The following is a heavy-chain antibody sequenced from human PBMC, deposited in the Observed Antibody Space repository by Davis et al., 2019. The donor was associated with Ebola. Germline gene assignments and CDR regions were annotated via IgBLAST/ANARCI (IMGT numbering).Heavy chain of an antibody. D-gene: IGHD4/OR15-4a*01. Sequence: GESLKISCAASGFTFSSYGMHWVRQAPGKGLEWVAFIWYDGSNKYYADSVKGRFTISRDNSKNTLYLQMNSLRAEDTAVYYCATMVAGYFDYWGQGSLVTVSS. CDR2: IWYDGSNK. J-gene: IGHJ4*02. V-gene: IGHV3-30*02. CDR1: GFTFSSYG. CDR3: ATMVAGYFDY.